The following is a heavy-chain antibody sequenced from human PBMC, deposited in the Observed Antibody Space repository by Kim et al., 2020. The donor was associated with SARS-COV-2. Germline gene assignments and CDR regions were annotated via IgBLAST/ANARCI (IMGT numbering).Heavy chain of an antibody. CDR3: ARVSSPGDYYGMDV. Sequence: GGSLRLSCAASGFTFSDYYMSWIRQAPGKGLEWVSYISSSSSYTNYADSVKGRFTISRDNAKNSLYLQMNSLRAEDTAVYYCARVSSPGDYYGMDVWGQGTTVTVSS. J-gene: IGHJ6*02. CDR2: ISSSSSYT. CDR1: GFTFSDYY. V-gene: IGHV3-11*06.